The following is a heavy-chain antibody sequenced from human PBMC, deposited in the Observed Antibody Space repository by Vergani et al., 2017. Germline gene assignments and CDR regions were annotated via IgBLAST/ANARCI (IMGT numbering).Heavy chain of an antibody. V-gene: IGHV3-33*01. CDR2: IWYEGSNK. J-gene: IGHJ6*02. Sequence: QVQLVESGGGVVQPGRSLRLSCAASGFTFSSYGMHWVRQAPGKGPEWVAVIWYEGSNKYYADSAKGRFTISRDNSKNTLYRQMNSLRAEDTAVYYCARDLRLGGTMIVAVKPGYYGMDVWGQGTTVTVSS. CDR3: ARDLRLGGTMIVAVKPGYYGMDV. CDR1: GFTFSSYG. D-gene: IGHD3-22*01.